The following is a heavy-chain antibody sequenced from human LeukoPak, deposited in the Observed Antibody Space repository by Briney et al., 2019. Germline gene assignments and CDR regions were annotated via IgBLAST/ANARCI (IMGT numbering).Heavy chain of an antibody. V-gene: IGHV3-23*01. J-gene: IGHJ6*02. Sequence: GGSLRLSCAASGFTFSSYAMSWVRQAPGKGLEWVSAISGSGGSTYYADSVKGRFTISRDNSKNTLYPQMNSLRAEDTAVYYCAKVSSVAGILYYYYGMDVWGQGTTVTVSS. CDR1: GFTFSSYA. CDR3: AKVSSVAGILYYYYGMDV. D-gene: IGHD6-19*01. CDR2: ISGSGGST.